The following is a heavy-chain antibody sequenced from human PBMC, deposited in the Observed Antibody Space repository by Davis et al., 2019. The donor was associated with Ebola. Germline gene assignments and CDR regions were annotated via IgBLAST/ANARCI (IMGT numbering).Heavy chain of an antibody. Sequence: ASVKVSCKASGYTFTSYAMHWVRQAPGQRLEWMGWINAGNGNTKYSQKFQGRVTITRDTSASTAYMELSSLRSEDTAVYYCARAGLWFGELPNYYFDYWGQGTLVTVSS. CDR3: ARAGLWFGELPNYYFDY. J-gene: IGHJ4*02. CDR1: GYTFTSYA. D-gene: IGHD3-10*01. CDR2: INAGNGNT. V-gene: IGHV1-3*01.